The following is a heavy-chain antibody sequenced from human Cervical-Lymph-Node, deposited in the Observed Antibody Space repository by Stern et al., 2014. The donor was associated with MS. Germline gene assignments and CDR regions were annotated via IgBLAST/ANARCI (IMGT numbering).Heavy chain of an antibody. Sequence: EQLVESGAELIRPGESLKISCKGSGFKFSIYWIAWVRQMPGKGLEWMGIIYPGDSEPRYSPSFQGQVTMSADKSTSTAYLQWSSLNASDTAMYFCARQTTAWASDVWGQGTLVTVSS. CDR3: ARQTTAWASDV. D-gene: IGHD1-14*01. V-gene: IGHV5-51*01. CDR1: GFKFSIYW. CDR2: IYPGDSEP. J-gene: IGHJ4*02.